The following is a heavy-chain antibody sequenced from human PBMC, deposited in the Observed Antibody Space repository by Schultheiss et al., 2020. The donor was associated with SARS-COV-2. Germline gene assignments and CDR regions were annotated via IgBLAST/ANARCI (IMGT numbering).Heavy chain of an antibody. Sequence: GGSLRLSCAASGFTFSRYGMHWVRQAPGKGLEWVAVIWYDGSNKYYTDSVKGRFTISRDNSKNTLYLQMNSLRAEDTAIYYCASEKGAYYYDSSGFDYWGQGTLVTVSS. J-gene: IGHJ4*02. CDR3: ASEKGAYYYDSSGFDY. CDR1: GFTFSRYG. CDR2: IWYDGSNK. V-gene: IGHV3-33*01. D-gene: IGHD3-22*01.